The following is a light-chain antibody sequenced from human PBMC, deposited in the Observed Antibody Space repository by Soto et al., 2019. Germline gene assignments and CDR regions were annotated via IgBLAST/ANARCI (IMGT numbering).Light chain of an antibody. CDR1: QTVSSK. CDR2: GAS. V-gene: IGKV3-15*01. J-gene: IGKJ4*01. CDR3: QQYNDWPPQLT. Sequence: EIVMTQSPATLSVSVGERATLSSRASQTVSSKLAWYQQKPGQAPRLLIYGASTRATGIPARFTGSGSGTEFTLTISSLQSEDFAVYYCQQYNDWPPQLTFGGGTKVEFK.